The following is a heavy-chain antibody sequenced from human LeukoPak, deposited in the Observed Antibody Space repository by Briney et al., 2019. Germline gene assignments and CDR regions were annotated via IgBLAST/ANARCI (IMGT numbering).Heavy chain of an antibody. Sequence: GASVKVSCKVSGYTFTGYYMHWVRQAPGQGLEWMGWINPSSGGTNYAQKFQGRVTMTRDTSISTAYMEVSRLNSDDTAVYYCARPSGWYGGFDYWGQGTLVTVSS. CDR1: GYTFTGYY. CDR2: INPSSGGT. CDR3: ARPSGWYGGFDY. J-gene: IGHJ4*02. V-gene: IGHV1-2*02. D-gene: IGHD6-19*01.